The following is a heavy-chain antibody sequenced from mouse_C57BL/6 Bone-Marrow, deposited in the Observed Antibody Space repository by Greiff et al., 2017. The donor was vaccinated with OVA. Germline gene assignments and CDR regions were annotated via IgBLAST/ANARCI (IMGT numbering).Heavy chain of an antibody. CDR3: ARPIITTVVFDY. CDR2: INPYNGGT. V-gene: IGHV1-19*01. D-gene: IGHD1-1*01. CDR1: GYTFTDYY. Sequence: EVQLVESGPVLVKPGASVKMSCKASGYTFTDYYMNWVKQSHGKSLEWIGVINPYNGGTSYNQKFKGKATLTVDKSSSTAYMELNSLTSEDSAVYYCARPIITTVVFDYWGQGTTLTVSS. J-gene: IGHJ2*01.